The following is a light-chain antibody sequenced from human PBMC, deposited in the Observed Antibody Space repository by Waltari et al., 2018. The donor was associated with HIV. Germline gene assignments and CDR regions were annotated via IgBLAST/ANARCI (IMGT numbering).Light chain of an antibody. CDR2: DDS. Sequence: SYVLPQPPSVSVAPGQTARITCGGNNIGSKSVHWYQQEPGQAPVLVVYDDSDRPSGIPERFSGSNSGNTATLTISRVEAGDEADYYCQVWDSSSDHVVFGGGTKLTVL. CDR3: QVWDSSSDHVV. CDR1: NIGSKS. J-gene: IGLJ2*01. V-gene: IGLV3-21*02.